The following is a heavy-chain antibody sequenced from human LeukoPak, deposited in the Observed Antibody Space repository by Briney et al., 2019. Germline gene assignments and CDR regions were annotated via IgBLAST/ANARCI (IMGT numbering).Heavy chain of an antibody. CDR3: ARDYYGDYFFDY. Sequence: GGSLRLSCAASGFSFSVYWMHWVRQAPGKGPVWVSRIKTDGSITDYADFVKGRFTISRDNAKNSLYLQMNSPRAEDTAVYYCARDYYGDYFFDYWGRGTLVTVSS. CDR2: IKTDGSIT. V-gene: IGHV3-74*01. CDR1: GFSFSVYW. J-gene: IGHJ4*02. D-gene: IGHD4-17*01.